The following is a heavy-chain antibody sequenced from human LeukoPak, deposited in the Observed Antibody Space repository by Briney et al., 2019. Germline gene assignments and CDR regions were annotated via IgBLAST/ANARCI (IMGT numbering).Heavy chain of an antibody. CDR2: FFHRGST. CDR1: GYSISSGYY. J-gene: IGHJ5*02. V-gene: IGHV4-38-2*02. CDR3: ARGGYYGSGNDFRFDP. Sequence: SETLSLTCTVSGYSISSGYYWGWIRQPPGKGLEWIGTFFHRGSTYYNSSLKSRASISLDTSKNQFSLRLTSVTAADTAVYYCARGGYYGSGNDFRFDPWGQGTLVTVSS. D-gene: IGHD3-10*01.